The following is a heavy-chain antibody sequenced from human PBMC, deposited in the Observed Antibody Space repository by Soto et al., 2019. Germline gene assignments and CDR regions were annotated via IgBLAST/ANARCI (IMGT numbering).Heavy chain of an antibody. J-gene: IGHJ5*02. CDR2: ISAYNGNT. Sequence: SVKVSCKASGYTFTIYGISCLRQAPGQGLEWMGWISAYNGNTNCAQKLQGRVTMTTDTSTSTAYMELRSLRSDDTAVYYCARDQLDYDFWSGYSVPNWFDPWGQGTLVTVSS. CDR3: ARDQLDYDFWSGYSVPNWFDP. V-gene: IGHV1-18*01. CDR1: GYTFTIYG. D-gene: IGHD3-3*01.